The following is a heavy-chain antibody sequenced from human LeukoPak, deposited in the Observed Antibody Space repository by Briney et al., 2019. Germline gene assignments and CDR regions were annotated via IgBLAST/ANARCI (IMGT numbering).Heavy chain of an antibody. CDR1: DGSIGSYY. CDR2: IYTSGST. J-gene: IGHJ6*03. Sequence: NPSETLSLTCTVSDGSIGSYYWSWIRQPAGKGVEWIGRIYTSGSTNYNPSLKSRVTMSVDTSKNQFSLKLSSVTAADTAVYYCARVCITMVRGADYYYMDVWGKGTTVTVSS. CDR3: ARVCITMVRGADYYYMDV. V-gene: IGHV4-4*07. D-gene: IGHD3-10*01.